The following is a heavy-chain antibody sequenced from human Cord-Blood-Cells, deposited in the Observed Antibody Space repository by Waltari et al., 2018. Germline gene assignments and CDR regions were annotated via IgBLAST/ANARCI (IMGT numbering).Heavy chain of an antibody. V-gene: IGHV4-4*07. J-gene: IGHJ5*02. D-gene: IGHD3-22*01. CDR1: GGSISRYY. CDR2: IYTSGST. Sequence: QVQLQESGPGLVKPSETLSLTCTVSGGSISRYYWSWTRQPAGKGLEWIGRIYTSGSTNYNPSLKSRVTMSVDTSKNQFSLKLSSVTAADTAVYYCARVPDSSGYNWFDPWGQGTLVTVSS. CDR3: ARVPDSSGYNWFDP.